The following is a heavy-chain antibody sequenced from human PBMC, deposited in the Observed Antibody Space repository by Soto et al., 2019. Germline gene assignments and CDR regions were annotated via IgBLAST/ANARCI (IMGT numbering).Heavy chain of an antibody. CDR1: GFTFNDYA. J-gene: IGHJ4*02. Sequence: EVQLVESGGGLVQPGRSLRLSCAASGFTFNDYAMHWVRQAPGKGLEWVSGISWNSGSIGYADSVKGRFTISRDSAKNSLYLQMNSLRAEDTAFYYCAKGLGAGLGALDYWGQGTLVTVSS. CDR3: AKGLGAGLGALDY. CDR2: ISWNSGSI. D-gene: IGHD6-19*01. V-gene: IGHV3-9*01.